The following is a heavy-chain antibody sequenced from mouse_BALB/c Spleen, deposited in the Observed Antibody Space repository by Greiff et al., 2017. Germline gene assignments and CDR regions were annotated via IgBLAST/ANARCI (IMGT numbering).Heavy chain of an antibody. J-gene: IGHJ4*01. CDR3: ARDSSGYVEAMDY. CDR1: GFNIKDTY. V-gene: IGHV14-3*02. D-gene: IGHD3-2*01. Sequence: VQLQQSGAELVKPGASVKLSCTASGFNIKDTYMHWVKQRPEQGLEWIGRIDPANGNTKYDPKFQGKATITADTSSNTAYLQLSSLTSEDTAVYYCARDSSGYVEAMDYWGQGTSVTVSS. CDR2: IDPANGNT.